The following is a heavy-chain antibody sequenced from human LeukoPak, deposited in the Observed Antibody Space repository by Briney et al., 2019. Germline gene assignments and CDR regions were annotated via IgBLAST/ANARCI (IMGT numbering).Heavy chain of an antibody. Sequence: EASVKVSCKASGYTFTNYGISWVRQAPGQGLEWMGWISAYNGNTNYAQKLQGRVTMTTDTSTSTAYMELRNLRSDDTAVYYCARDRGTAVTAFDYWGQGTLVPVSS. CDR2: ISAYNGNT. D-gene: IGHD4-17*01. CDR3: ARDRGTAVTAFDY. V-gene: IGHV1-18*01. J-gene: IGHJ4*02. CDR1: GYTFTNYG.